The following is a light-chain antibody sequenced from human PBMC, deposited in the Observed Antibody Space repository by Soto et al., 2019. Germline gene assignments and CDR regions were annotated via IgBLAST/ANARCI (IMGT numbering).Light chain of an antibody. CDR1: QSISSW. CDR2: KAS. J-gene: IGKJ3*01. V-gene: IGKV1-5*03. CDR3: QQYDSYSLS. Sequence: DIQMTQSPSTLSASVGDRVTITCRASQSISSWLAWYQQKPGKAPKLLIYKASTLDSGVPSRFSGSGSGTDFPLTNNSLQPDDFATYYCQQYDSYSLSFGPGTKVEIK.